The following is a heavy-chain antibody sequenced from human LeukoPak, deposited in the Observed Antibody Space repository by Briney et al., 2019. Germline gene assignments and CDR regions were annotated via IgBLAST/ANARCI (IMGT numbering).Heavy chain of an antibody. D-gene: IGHD1-26*01. J-gene: IGHJ3*02. CDR2: FGGCGGST. Sequence: GGSLSLSRALSVFTFSSLAVSSVRQAPRKGVEGVSAFGGCGGSTYYADSVKSRVNISRHNSDNTLYLQMNSLRAEDTSVHYCPDWVLLPVRSGGGVPAFDIWGQGTMVTVSS. CDR3: PDWVLLPVRSGGGVPAFDI. V-gene: IGHV3-23*01. CDR1: VFTFSSLA.